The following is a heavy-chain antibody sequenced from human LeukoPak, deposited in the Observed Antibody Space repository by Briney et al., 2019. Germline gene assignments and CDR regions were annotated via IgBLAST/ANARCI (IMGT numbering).Heavy chain of an antibody. CDR3: ARDVDTSSHSSQLDP. Sequence: GGSQSLFCGTAGFTFSTFGIHWVRHTPGEGLEWAAAIQSDGSNQYYGDSVKGRLIISRDNSKNTVYLQMNSRRDEDTAVYYCARDVDTSSHSSQLDPWGQGTLVTVSS. CDR2: IQSDGSNQ. D-gene: IGHD2-2*01. V-gene: IGHV3-33*01. CDR1: GFTFSTFG. J-gene: IGHJ5*02.